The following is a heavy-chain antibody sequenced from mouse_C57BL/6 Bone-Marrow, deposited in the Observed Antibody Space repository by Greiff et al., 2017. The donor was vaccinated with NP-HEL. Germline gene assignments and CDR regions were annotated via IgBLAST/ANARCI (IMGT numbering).Heavy chain of an antibody. J-gene: IGHJ4*01. CDR3: AMITTVYAMDY. Sequence: QVQLQQPGAELVRPGSSVKLSCKASGYTFTSSWMHWVKQRPIQGLEWIGNIDPSDSETHYNQKFTDKATLTVDKSSSTAYMQLSSLTSDDSAVYYCAMITTVYAMDYWGQGTSVTVSS. D-gene: IGHD1-1*01. V-gene: IGHV1-52*01. CDR2: IDPSDSET. CDR1: GYTFTSSW.